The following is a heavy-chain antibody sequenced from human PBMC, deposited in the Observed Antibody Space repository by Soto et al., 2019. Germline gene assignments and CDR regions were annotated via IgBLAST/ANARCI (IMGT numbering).Heavy chain of an antibody. Sequence: EVQLVESGGGLVKPGGSLRLSCAASGFTFSNAWMSWVRQAPGKGLEWVGRIKSKTDGGTTDYAAPVKGRFTISRDDSKNTLYLQMNSLKTEDTAVYYCTTAPGDTGLYYYYGMDVWGQGTTVTVSS. D-gene: IGHD1-26*01. CDR1: GFTFSNAW. V-gene: IGHV3-15*01. J-gene: IGHJ6*02. CDR3: TTAPGDTGLYYYYGMDV. CDR2: IKSKTDGGTT.